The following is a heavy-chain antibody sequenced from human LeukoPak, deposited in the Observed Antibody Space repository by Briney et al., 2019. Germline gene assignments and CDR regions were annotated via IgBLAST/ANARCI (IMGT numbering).Heavy chain of an antibody. J-gene: IGHJ4*02. D-gene: IGHD2-15*01. V-gene: IGHV4-59*08. Sequence: SETLSLTCNVSGGSMSSYYWSWIRQPPGKGLEWIGYIYYSGSTNYNPSLKSRLTISVDTSKNQFSLKLSSVTAADTAVYYCAQVGYCSGGSCGFAYWGQGTLVTVSS. CDR3: AQVGYCSGGSCGFAY. CDR2: IYYSGST. CDR1: GGSMSSYY.